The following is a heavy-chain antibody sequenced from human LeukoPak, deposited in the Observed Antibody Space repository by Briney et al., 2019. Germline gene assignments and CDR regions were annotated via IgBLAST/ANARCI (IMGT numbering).Heavy chain of an antibody. D-gene: IGHD5-18*01. CDR3: ARGTLWLLAY. CDR2: INHSGST. CDR1: GGSFSGYY. Sequence: KSSETLSLTCAVYGGSFSGYYWSWIRQPPGKGLEWIGEINHSGSTNYNPSLKSRVTISVDTSKNQFSLKLSSVTAADTAVYYCARGTLWLLAYWGQGTLVTVSS. V-gene: IGHV4-34*01. J-gene: IGHJ4*02.